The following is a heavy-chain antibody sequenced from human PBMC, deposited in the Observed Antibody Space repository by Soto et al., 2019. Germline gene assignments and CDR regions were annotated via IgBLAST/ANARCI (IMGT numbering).Heavy chain of an antibody. CDR1: GGSISSGGYY. CDR2: IYYSGST. Sequence: SETLSLTCTVTGGSISSGGYYCSWIRQHPGRGLEWIGDIYYSGSTYYNPSLKSRVTISVDKSKNQFSLKLSSVTAADTAVYYCARVAVAGTRVDYWGQGTLVTV. CDR3: ARVAVAGTRVDY. V-gene: IGHV4-31*03. J-gene: IGHJ4*02. D-gene: IGHD6-19*01.